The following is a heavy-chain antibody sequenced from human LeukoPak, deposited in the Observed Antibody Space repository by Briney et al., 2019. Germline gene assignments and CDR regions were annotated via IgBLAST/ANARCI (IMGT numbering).Heavy chain of an antibody. Sequence: SETLSLTCTASGGSISTYYWSWIRQPPGKGLEWIGYVYYSGSTNYNPSLKSRVTISVDTSKNQFSLKLSSVTAADTAVYYCARTEYCSSTSCPFDPWGQGTLVTVSS. CDR3: ARTEYCSSTSCPFDP. D-gene: IGHD2-2*01. CDR1: GGSISTYY. CDR2: VYYSGST. J-gene: IGHJ5*02. V-gene: IGHV4-59*08.